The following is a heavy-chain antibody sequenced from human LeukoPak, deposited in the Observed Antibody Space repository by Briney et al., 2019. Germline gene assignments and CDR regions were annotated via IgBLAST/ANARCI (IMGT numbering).Heavy chain of an antibody. CDR1: GFTFSSYS. D-gene: IGHD6-19*01. CDR3: ASLAVAGPLVYYGMDV. V-gene: IGHV3-21*01. J-gene: IGHJ6*02. CDR2: ISSSSSYI. Sequence: GGSLRLSCAASGFTFSSYSMNWVRQAPGKGLEWVSSISSSSSYIYYADPVKGRFTISRDNAKNSLYLQMNSLRAEDTAVYYCASLAVAGPLVYYGMDVWGQGTTVTVSS.